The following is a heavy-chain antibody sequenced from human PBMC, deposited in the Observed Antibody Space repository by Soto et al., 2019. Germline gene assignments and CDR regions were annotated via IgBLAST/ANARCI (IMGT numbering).Heavy chain of an antibody. Sequence: QVQLQESGPGLVKPSQTLSLTCTVSGGSLSSGDYYWSWLRQPPGKGLEWIGYLYYSGSTYYNPSLKRRVTISVDTSQNHFSLKRSSVTAADTAVYYCARNSYGYIVYDYWGQATLVTVSS. CDR2: LYYSGST. V-gene: IGHV4-30-4*01. D-gene: IGHD5-18*01. CDR1: GGSLSSGDYY. CDR3: ARNSYGYIVYDY. J-gene: IGHJ4*02.